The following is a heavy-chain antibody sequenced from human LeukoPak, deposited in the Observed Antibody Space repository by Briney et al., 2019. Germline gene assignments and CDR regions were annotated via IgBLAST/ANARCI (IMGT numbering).Heavy chain of an antibody. CDR1: GYTLTELS. Sequence: ASVKVSCKVSGYTLTELSMHWVRQAPGKGLEWMGGFDPEDGETIYAQKFQGRVTMTEDTSTDTAYMELSSLRSEDTAVYYCATVPPKIAAAGNNLFFDYWGQGTLVTVSS. J-gene: IGHJ4*02. V-gene: IGHV1-24*01. D-gene: IGHD6-13*01. CDR2: FDPEDGET. CDR3: ATVPPKIAAAGNNLFFDY.